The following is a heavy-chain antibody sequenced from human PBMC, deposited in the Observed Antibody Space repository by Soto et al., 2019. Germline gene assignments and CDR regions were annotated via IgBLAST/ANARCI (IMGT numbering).Heavy chain of an antibody. Sequence: SSETLSLTCTVSGGSISNYYWSWIRQPAGKGLEWIGRIYTGGSTNYNPSLKSRVTISVDTSKNQFSLKLSSVTAADTAVYYCARLMGITMIVVVIQLSRFDPWGQGTLVTVSS. J-gene: IGHJ5*02. CDR2: IYTGGST. CDR3: ARLMGITMIVVVIQLSRFDP. CDR1: GGSISNYY. V-gene: IGHV4-4*07. D-gene: IGHD3-22*01.